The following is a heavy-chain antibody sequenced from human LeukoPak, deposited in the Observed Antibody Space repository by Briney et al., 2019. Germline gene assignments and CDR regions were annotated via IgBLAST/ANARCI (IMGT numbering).Heavy chain of an antibody. CDR3: ARGGRPITMIVVVSNPFDY. CDR2: ISSSGSTI. CDR1: GFTFSDYY. D-gene: IGHD3-22*01. Sequence: PGGSLRLSCAASGFTFSDYYMSWIRQAPGKGLEWVSYISSSGSTIYYADSVKGRFTISRDNAKNSLYLQMNSLRAEDTAVYYCARGGRPITMIVVVSNPFDYWGQGILVTVSS. V-gene: IGHV3-11*04. J-gene: IGHJ4*02.